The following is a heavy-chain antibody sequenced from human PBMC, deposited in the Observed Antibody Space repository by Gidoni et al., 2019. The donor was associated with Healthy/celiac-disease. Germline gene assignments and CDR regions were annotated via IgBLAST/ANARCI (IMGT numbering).Heavy chain of an antibody. J-gene: IGHJ4*02. V-gene: IGHV4-4*02. Sequence: QVQLQESGPGLVKHSGTLSLTCAVSGGPISSSNWWSWVRQPPGKGLEWIGEIYHSGGTTYNPSLKSRVTISVDQSKHQFSLKLSSVTAADTAVYYCAVLRKTVFDYWGQGTLVTVSS. CDR1: GGPISSSNW. CDR3: AVLRKTVFDY. CDR2: IYHSGGT.